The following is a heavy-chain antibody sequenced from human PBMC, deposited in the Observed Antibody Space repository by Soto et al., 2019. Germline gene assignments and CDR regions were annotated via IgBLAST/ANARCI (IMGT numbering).Heavy chain of an antibody. CDR1: GGSISSGGYY. J-gene: IGHJ6*02. V-gene: IGHV4-31*03. Sequence: PSETLSLTCTVSGGSISSGGYYWGWIRQHPGKGLEWIGYIYYSGSTYYNPSLKSRVTISVDTSKNQFSLKLSSVTAADTAVYYCARGPGRSHYYYYYGMDVWGQGTTVTVSS. D-gene: IGHD1-26*01. CDR2: IYYSGST. CDR3: ARGPGRSHYYYYYGMDV.